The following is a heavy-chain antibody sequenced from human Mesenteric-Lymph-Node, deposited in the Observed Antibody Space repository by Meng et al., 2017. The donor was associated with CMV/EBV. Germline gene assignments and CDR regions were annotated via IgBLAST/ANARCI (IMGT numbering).Heavy chain of an antibody. D-gene: IGHD2-2*02. CDR1: GFTFSSYG. V-gene: IGHV3-23*01. J-gene: IGHJ4*02. Sequence: GESLKISCAASGFTFSSYGMNWVRQAPGKGLEWVSGISSGGAGTYYADSVRGRFTVSRDNAKNTLYLQMDSLRAEDTAVYYCARDRGYCTSTMCYTSFDFWGQGSLVTVSS. CDR3: ARDRGYCTSTMCYTSFDF. CDR2: ISSGGAGT.